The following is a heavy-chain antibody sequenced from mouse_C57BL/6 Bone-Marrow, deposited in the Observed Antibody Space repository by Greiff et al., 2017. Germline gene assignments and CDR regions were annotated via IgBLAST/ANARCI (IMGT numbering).Heavy chain of an antibody. CDR3: SACSFYWYFDV. V-gene: IGHV14-4*01. Sequence: VQLQQSGAELVRPGASVKLSCTASGFNIKDDYMHWVKQRPEQGLEWIGWIDPENGDTEYASKFQGKATITADTSSNTAYLQLSSLTSEDTAVYYCSACSFYWYFDVWGTGTTVTVSS. CDR2: IDPENGDT. J-gene: IGHJ1*03. CDR1: GFNIKDDY. D-gene: IGHD1-1*01.